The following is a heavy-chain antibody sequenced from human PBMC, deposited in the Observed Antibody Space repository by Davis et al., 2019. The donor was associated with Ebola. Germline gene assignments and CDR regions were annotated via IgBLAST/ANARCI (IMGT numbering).Heavy chain of an antibody. Sequence: MPSETLSLTCSVSGASISDGNYYWGWIRQSPGIGLEWIAAIYDAEKSYYNPSLKSRVTISVDTSKNQFSLKLSSVTAADTAVYYCARASPTVTYYYYGMDVWGQGTTVTVSS. D-gene: IGHD4-11*01. CDR2: IYDAEKS. CDR3: ARASPTVTYYYYGMDV. CDR1: GASISDGNYY. V-gene: IGHV4-39*07. J-gene: IGHJ6*02.